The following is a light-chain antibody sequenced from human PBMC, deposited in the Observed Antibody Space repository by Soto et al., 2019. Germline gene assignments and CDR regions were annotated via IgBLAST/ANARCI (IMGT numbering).Light chain of an antibody. CDR1: QSVSSNY. CDR2: GAS. J-gene: IGKJ4*01. CDR3: QQYETSLGLT. V-gene: IGKV3-20*01. Sequence: EIVLTQSPGTLSLSPGERATLSCRASQSVSSNYLAWYQQKPGQAPRLLIYGASTRATGIPDRFSGSGAGTDFTLTISRLEPEDFAVYYCQQYETSLGLTFGGGTKVEIK.